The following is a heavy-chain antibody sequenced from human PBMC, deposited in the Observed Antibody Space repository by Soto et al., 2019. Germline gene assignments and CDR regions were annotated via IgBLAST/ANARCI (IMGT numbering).Heavy chain of an antibody. V-gene: IGHV4-61*01. Sequence: SETLSLTCTVSGGSVSSESYFWSWIRQPPGKGLEWIGYIHYNGDTNYKPSLKSRVAISVDSSKNQFSLKLNSVTAADTAVYYCARVVGEEVDGYNFLDYWGQGTLVTVSA. CDR3: ARVVGEEVDGYNFLDY. CDR2: IHYNGDT. CDR1: GGSVSSESYF. J-gene: IGHJ4*02. D-gene: IGHD5-12*01.